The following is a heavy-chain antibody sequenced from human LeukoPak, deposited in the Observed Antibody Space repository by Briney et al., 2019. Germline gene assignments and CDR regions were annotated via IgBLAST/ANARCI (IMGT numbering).Heavy chain of an antibody. D-gene: IGHD1-1*01. V-gene: IGHV5-51*01. CDR1: GYSFTSYW. CDR2: IYPGDSDT. J-gene: IGHJ4*02. CDR3: ARLGLSTTGTTFDY. Sequence: GEPLKISCNGSGYSFTSYWISWVRQMPGKGMDWMGIIYPGDSDTRYSPSFQGQVTISADKSISTAYLQWSSLKASDTAMYYCARLGLSTTGTTFDYWGQGTLVAVSS.